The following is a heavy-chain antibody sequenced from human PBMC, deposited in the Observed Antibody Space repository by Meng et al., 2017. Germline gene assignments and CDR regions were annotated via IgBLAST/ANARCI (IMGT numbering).Heavy chain of an antibody. V-gene: IGHV1-18*04. J-gene: IGHJ4*02. Sequence: ASVKVFCKASGYTFIGYYMHWVRQAPGQGLEWMGWISAYNGNTNYAQKLQGRVTMTTDTSTSTAYMELRSLRSDDTAVYYCARGAALRSSSSNFDYWGQGTLVTVSS. CDR2: ISAYNGNT. CDR1: GYTFIGYY. D-gene: IGHD6-13*01. CDR3: ARGAALRSSSSNFDY.